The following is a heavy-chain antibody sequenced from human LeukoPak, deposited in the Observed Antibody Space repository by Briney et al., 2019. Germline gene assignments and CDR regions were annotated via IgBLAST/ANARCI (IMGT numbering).Heavy chain of an antibody. CDR1: GFTFSSYA. Sequence: GGSLRLSCAASGFTFSSYAMSWVRQAPGKGLEWVSAISGSGGSTYYADSVKGRFTISRDNSKNTLYLQMGSLRAEDMAVYYCARLEGSATRDWGQGTLVTVSS. J-gene: IGHJ4*02. V-gene: IGHV3-23*01. D-gene: IGHD2-15*01. CDR2: ISGSGGST. CDR3: ARLEGSATRD.